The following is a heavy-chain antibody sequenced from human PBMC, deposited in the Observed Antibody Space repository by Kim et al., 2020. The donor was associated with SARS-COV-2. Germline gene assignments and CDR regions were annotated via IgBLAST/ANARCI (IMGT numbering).Heavy chain of an antibody. D-gene: IGHD3-3*02. CDR3: ARYIFGVVTGVNWFDP. J-gene: IGHJ5*02. Sequence: FQGRVTITADESTSTAYMELSSLRSEDTAVYYCARYIFGVVTGVNWFDPWGQGTLVTVSS. V-gene: IGHV1-69*01.